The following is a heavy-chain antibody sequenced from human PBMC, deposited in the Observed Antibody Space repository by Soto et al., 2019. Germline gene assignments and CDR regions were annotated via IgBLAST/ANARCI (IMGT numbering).Heavy chain of an antibody. CDR2: ISYDGSNK. CDR1: GFTLSSYG. V-gene: IGHV3-30*18. Sequence: QVQLVESGGDVGQPGGSRRLSCAASGFTLSSYGMHWVRQAPGKGLEWVAFISYDGSNKYYGDSVKGRFTISRDNSKSTLYLQMNSLRAEDTAVSYCVKDHSHGVSNAFNYFESWGQGTLVTVSS. CDR3: VKDHSHGVSNAFNYFES. D-gene: IGHD3-3*01. J-gene: IGHJ4*02.